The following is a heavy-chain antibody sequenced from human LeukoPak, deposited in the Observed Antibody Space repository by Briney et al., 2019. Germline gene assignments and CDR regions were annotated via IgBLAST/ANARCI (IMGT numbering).Heavy chain of an antibody. CDR1: GYSISSGYY. V-gene: IGHV4-38-2*02. CDR2: IYHSGST. CDR3: ARVPSALRHYFDY. Sequence: SETLSLTCTVSGYSISSGYYWGWIRQPPGKGLEWIGSIYHSGSTYYNPSLRSRVTISVDTSKNQFSLKLSSVTAADTAVYYCARVPSALRHYFDYWGQGTLVTVSS. J-gene: IGHJ4*02. D-gene: IGHD3-16*01.